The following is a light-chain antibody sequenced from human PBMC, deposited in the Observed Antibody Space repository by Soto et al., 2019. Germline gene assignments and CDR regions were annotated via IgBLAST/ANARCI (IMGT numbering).Light chain of an antibody. CDR1: QNLLFSSNNKNY. CDR2: WAS. V-gene: IGKV4-1*01. J-gene: IGKJ2*01. Sequence: DIVLTQSPDSLTVSVGERATINCKSSQNLLFSSNNKNYLAWYQQKPGQPPKLLIYWASTREFGVPDRFSGSGSGTYFTLTITSLQAEDVAVYYCQQYFSSPPYTFGQGTKLEIK. CDR3: QQYFSSPPYT.